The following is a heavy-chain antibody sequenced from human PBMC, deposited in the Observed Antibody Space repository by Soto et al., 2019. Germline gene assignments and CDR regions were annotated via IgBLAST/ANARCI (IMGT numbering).Heavy chain of an antibody. CDR1: GFSRSTSGMC. Sequence: SGLTVVNPTQTCTLTCTFSGFSRSTSGMCVSWIREPPGKALEWLELIDWDDDKYYSTSLKTRLTISKDTSKNQVVLTMTNLDPVDTATYYCARIPHRYSSSSVGGGMDVWGQGTTVTVSS. D-gene: IGHD6-6*01. CDR3: ARIPHRYSSSSVGGGMDV. J-gene: IGHJ6*02. CDR2: IDWDDDK. V-gene: IGHV2-70*01.